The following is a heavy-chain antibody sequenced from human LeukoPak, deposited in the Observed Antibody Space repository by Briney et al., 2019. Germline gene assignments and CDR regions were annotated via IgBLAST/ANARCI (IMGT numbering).Heavy chain of an antibody. CDR2: IKQDGSEK. CDR1: GFTFSSYG. Sequence: HPGGTLRLSCAASGFTFSSYGMSWVRQAPGKGLEWVANIKQDGSEKYYVDSVKGRFTISRDNVKNSLYLQMNSLRAEDTAVYYCASPAYGDYALFDYWGQGTLVTVSS. J-gene: IGHJ4*02. CDR3: ASPAYGDYALFDY. V-gene: IGHV3-7*01. D-gene: IGHD4-17*01.